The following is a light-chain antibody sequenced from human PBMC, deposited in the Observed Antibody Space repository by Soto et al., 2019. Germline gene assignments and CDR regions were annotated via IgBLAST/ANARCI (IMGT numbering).Light chain of an antibody. Sequence: QSVLTQPASVSGSPGQSITISCTGTSSDIGGYNYVSWYQQHPDKAPKLMIYDVSDRPSGVSIRFSGSKSGNTASLTISGLQAEDEADYYCSSYTSSSTIVFGGGTKLTVL. CDR2: DVS. CDR1: SSDIGGYNY. V-gene: IGLV2-14*03. CDR3: SSYTSSSTIV. J-gene: IGLJ2*01.